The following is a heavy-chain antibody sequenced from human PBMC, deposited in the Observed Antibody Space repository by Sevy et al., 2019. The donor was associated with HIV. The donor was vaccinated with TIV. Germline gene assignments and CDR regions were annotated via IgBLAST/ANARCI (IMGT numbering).Heavy chain of an antibody. D-gene: IGHD1-1*01. CDR3: ARNPPRVTAYFDY. CDR1: EFNFSAHA. V-gene: IGHV3-23*01. J-gene: IGHJ4*02. Sequence: GGSLRLSCGASEFNFSAHALSWVRHAPGKGLEWVSGISGSGKTTYYADSVKGRFTISRDNSKNTLYLQMNSLRHEDTAVYYCARNPPRVTAYFDYWGQRTLVTVSS. CDR2: ISGSGKTT.